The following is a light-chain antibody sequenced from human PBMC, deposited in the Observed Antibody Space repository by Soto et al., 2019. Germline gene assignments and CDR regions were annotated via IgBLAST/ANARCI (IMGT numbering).Light chain of an antibody. V-gene: IGKV4-1*01. J-gene: IGKJ2*01. CDR2: WAS. CDR1: QSVLYSSNNKNY. Sequence: DIVMTQSPDSLAVSLGERATINCKSSQSVLYSSNNKNYFAWYQQKPGQPPKLLIYWASTRESGVPDRFSGSGSGTDFTLTISSLQAEDVAVYYCQQYYSTPYNFGHWTKLEIK. CDR3: QQYYSTPYN.